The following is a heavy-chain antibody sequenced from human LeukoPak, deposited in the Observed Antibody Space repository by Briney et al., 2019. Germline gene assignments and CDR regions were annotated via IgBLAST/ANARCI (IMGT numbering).Heavy chain of an antibody. V-gene: IGHV3-7*04. Sequence: HSGGSLRLSCVASGFPFSSYWMTWVRQAPGKGLEWVANIKQDGSKKSYVDSVKGRFTISRDSAKNSLYLQMNSLRAEDTAIYYCTRVGYIDEGIDYWGQGTLVTVSS. CDR1: GFPFSSYW. D-gene: IGHD5-24*01. CDR3: TRVGYIDEGIDY. CDR2: IKQDGSKK. J-gene: IGHJ4*02.